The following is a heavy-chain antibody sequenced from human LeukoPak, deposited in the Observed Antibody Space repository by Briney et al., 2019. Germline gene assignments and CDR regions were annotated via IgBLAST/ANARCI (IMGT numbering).Heavy chain of an antibody. CDR3: ARDSLFPD. V-gene: IGHV3-64*01. Sequence: PGGSLRLSRAASGFTFSTYFRYCVRQAPGKGLEYVSSISSNGGSTYYANSVKGRFTITRGNSKNTLYLQMGSLRAEDMGGYYCARDSLFPDWGQGTLVTVSS. CDR2: ISSNGGST. CDR1: GFTFSTYF. J-gene: IGHJ4*02.